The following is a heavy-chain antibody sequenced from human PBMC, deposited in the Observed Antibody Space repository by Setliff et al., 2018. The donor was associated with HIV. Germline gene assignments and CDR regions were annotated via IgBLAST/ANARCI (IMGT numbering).Heavy chain of an antibody. J-gene: IGHJ5*02. CDR1: GGSMNSDSYS. Sequence: SETLSLTCTVSGGSMNSDSYSWTWLRQPAGKGPELIGHIYVGGSVIYNPSLASRVTISMVPSKNQFSLELSSVTAADTAKYYCARAKTIGVSAVFFDPWGQGRPVTVSS. CDR3: ARAKTIGVSAVFFDP. V-gene: IGHV4-61*09. D-gene: IGHD3-3*01. CDR2: IYVGGSV.